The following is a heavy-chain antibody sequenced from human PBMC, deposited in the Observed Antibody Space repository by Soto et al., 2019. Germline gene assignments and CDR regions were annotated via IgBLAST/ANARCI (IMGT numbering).Heavy chain of an antibody. Sequence: NPGGSLRLSCAASGFTFSDYYMSWIRQAPGKGLEWVSYISSSGSTIYYADSVKGRFTISRDNAKNSLYLQMNSLRAEDTAVYYCASPGIQLHEAPGYWGQGTLVTVSS. D-gene: IGHD5-18*01. J-gene: IGHJ4*02. CDR3: ASPGIQLHEAPGY. V-gene: IGHV3-11*01. CDR1: GFTFSDYY. CDR2: ISSSGSTI.